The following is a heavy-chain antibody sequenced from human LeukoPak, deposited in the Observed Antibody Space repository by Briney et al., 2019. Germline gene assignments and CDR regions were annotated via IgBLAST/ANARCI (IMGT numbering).Heavy chain of an antibody. D-gene: IGHD3-22*01. CDR2: VNHSGST. CDR3: AREGYYNDSSGYYGAFDI. CDR1: GGSFSGYY. Sequence: SETLSLTCAVYGGSFSGYYWSWIRQPPGKGLEWIGEVNHSGSTNYNPSLKSRVTISVDTSKNQFSLKLSSVTAADTAVYYCAREGYYNDSSGYYGAFDIWGQGTMVTVSS. V-gene: IGHV4-34*01. J-gene: IGHJ3*02.